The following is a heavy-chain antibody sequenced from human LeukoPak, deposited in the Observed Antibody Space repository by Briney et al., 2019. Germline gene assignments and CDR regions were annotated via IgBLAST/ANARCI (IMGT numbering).Heavy chain of an antibody. CDR1: GFTVSSNY. J-gene: IGHJ3*02. Sequence: PGGSLRLSCAASGFTVSSNYMSWVRQAPGKGLEWVSVIYSGGTTYHADSVKGRFTISRDNSKNTLYLQMNSLRAEDTAVYYCASAYSSGNDAFDIWGQGTMVTVSS. V-gene: IGHV3-66*01. D-gene: IGHD6-19*01. CDR3: ASAYSSGNDAFDI. CDR2: IYSGGTT.